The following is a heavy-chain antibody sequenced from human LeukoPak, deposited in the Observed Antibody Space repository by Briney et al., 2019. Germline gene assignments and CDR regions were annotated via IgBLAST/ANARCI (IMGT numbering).Heavy chain of an antibody. CDR1: GYTFPSYA. J-gene: IGHJ4*02. D-gene: IGHD4-17*01. CDR2: INAGNGNT. Sequence: GASVKVSCKHSGYTFPSYAMHWVRQAPGQRREWMGWINAGNGNTKYSQKFQGRVTITRDTSASTAYMELSSLRSEDTAVYYCARDQGEYGDYVTFWDYWGQGTLVTVSS. CDR3: ARDQGEYGDYVTFWDY. V-gene: IGHV1-3*01.